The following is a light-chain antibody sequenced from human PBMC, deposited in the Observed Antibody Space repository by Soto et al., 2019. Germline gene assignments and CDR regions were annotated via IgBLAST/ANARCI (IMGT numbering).Light chain of an antibody. CDR3: QQYSIYPIT. J-gene: IGKJ4*01. CDR1: QSISVW. Sequence: DIQMTQSPSTLSASVGDRVTITCRASQSISVWLAWYQQKPGKAPKLLIYRTSSLESGVASRFSGSGSGTKFTLTISSLQPDDFETYYCQQYSIYPITFGGGAKVEIK. CDR2: RTS. V-gene: IGKV1-5*03.